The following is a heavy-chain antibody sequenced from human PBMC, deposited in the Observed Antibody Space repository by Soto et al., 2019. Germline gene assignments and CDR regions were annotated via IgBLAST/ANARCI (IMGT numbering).Heavy chain of an antibody. V-gene: IGHV3-9*01. CDR3: ASSSGWSDYYYYYGMDV. CDR1: GFTFDDYA. Sequence: EVQLVESGGGLVQPGRSLRLSCAASGFTFDDYAMHWVRQAPGKGLEWVSGISWNSGSIGYADSVKGRFTISRDNAKNSLYFQMNRLRAEDTALYYCASSSGWSDYYYYYGMDVWGQGTTVTVSS. D-gene: IGHD6-19*01. J-gene: IGHJ6*02. CDR2: ISWNSGSI.